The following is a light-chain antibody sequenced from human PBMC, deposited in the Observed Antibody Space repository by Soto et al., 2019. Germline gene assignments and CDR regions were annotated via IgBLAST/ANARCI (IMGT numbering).Light chain of an antibody. V-gene: IGKV3-20*01. CDR3: QQYGSSGT. J-gene: IGKJ1*01. CDR1: QSVSSSY. CDR2: GAS. Sequence: DIVLTQSPGTLSLSPGERATLSCKASQSVSSSYLAWYQQKPGLAPRLLIYGASTRATGIPARFSGSGSGTDFTLTISRLEPEDFAVYYCQQYGSSGTLGQGTKVDI.